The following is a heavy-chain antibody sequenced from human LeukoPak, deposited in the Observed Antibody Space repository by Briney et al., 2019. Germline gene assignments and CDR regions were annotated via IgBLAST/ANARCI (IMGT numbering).Heavy chain of an antibody. D-gene: IGHD3-10*01. CDR1: GFIFSNAW. Sequence: GGSLRLSCAASGFIFSNAWMSWVRQAPGKGLEWVGRIKRKTDGGTTDYAAPVKGRFTISRDDSTNTLYLQMNSLKSEDTAVYYCTTYGSGRKFDYWGQGILVTVSS. CDR2: IKRKTDGGTT. J-gene: IGHJ4*02. V-gene: IGHV3-15*01. CDR3: TTYGSGRKFDY.